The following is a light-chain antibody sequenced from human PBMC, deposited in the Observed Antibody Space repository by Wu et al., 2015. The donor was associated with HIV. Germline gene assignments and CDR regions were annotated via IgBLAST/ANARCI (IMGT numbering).Light chain of an antibody. V-gene: IGKV1-39*01. CDR1: QSISSY. CDR3: QQTYSLT. Sequence: DIQVTQSPSSLSASVGDRVSITCRTGQSISSYLNWYQQKPGQAPTLLIYGASSLQSGVPTRFSGRGSGTDFTLTINSVQPEDSATYYCQQTYSLTFGPGTKVDTK. J-gene: IGKJ3*01. CDR2: GAS.